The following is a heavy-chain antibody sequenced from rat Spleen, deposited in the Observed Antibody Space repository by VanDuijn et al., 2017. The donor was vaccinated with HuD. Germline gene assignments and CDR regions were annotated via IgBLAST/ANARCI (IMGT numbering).Heavy chain of an antibody. CDR3: TTGDYSSSPYYYVMDA. CDR2: ISTGGGST. V-gene: IGHV5-27*01. D-gene: IGHD1-2*01. Sequence: EVQLMESGGGLVQPGRSLKLSCAASGFTFSNYYMAWVRQAPTKGLEWVAYISTGGGSTYYRDSVKGRFTIFRDNAKSTLYLQMDSLRSEDTATYYCTTGDYSSSPYYYVMDAWGQGASVTVSS. J-gene: IGHJ4*01. CDR1: GFTFSNYY.